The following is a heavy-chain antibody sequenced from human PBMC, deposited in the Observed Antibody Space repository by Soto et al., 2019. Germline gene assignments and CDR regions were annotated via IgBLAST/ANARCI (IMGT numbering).Heavy chain of an antibody. Sequence: EVQLVESGGGLVKPGGSLRLSCAASGFTFSSYSMNWVRQAPWKGLEWVSSISSSSSYIYYADSVKGRFTISRDNAKNSLYLQMNSLRAEDTAVYYCARDGEVGEYSSLSRRGYYYGMDVWGQGTTVTVSS. D-gene: IGHD6-6*01. J-gene: IGHJ6*02. V-gene: IGHV3-21*01. CDR1: GFTFSSYS. CDR2: ISSSSSYI. CDR3: ARDGEVGEYSSLSRRGYYYGMDV.